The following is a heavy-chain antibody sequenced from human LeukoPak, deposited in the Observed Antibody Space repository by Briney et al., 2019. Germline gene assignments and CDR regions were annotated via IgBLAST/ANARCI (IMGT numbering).Heavy chain of an antibody. CDR3: AKDRPSLDYGSGSRYYYYMDV. D-gene: IGHD3-10*01. CDR1: GFTFSSYG. J-gene: IGHJ6*03. Sequence: GGSLRLSCAASGFTFSSYGMPWVRQAPGKGLEWVAFIRYDGSNKYYADSVKGRVTISRDNSKNTLYLQMNSLRAEDTAVYYCAKDRPSLDYGSGSRYYYYMDVWGKGTTVTVSS. CDR2: IRYDGSNK. V-gene: IGHV3-30*02.